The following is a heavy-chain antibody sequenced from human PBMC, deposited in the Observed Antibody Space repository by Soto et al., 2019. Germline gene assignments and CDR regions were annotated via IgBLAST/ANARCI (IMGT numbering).Heavy chain of an antibody. D-gene: IGHD6-6*01. J-gene: IGHJ6*02. Sequence: SETLSLTCTVSGGSISSYYWSRIRQPAGKGLEWIGRIYTSGSTNYNPSLKSRVTMSVDTSKNQFSLKLSSVTAADTAVYYCARGLLEYSSSWGYYYYGMDVWGQGTTVTVSS. CDR3: ARGLLEYSSSWGYYYYGMDV. CDR1: GGSISSYY. V-gene: IGHV4-4*07. CDR2: IYTSGST.